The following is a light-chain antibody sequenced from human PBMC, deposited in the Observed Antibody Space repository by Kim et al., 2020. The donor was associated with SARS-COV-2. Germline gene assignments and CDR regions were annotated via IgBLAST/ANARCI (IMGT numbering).Light chain of an antibody. J-gene: IGKJ4*01. CDR1: QSVSSN. CDR2: GAS. V-gene: IGKV3-15*01. CDR3: QQYNNWPLT. Sequence: EIVMTQSPATLSVSPGERASLSCRARQSVSSNLAWYQQKPGQAPRLLIYGASTRATDIPARFSGSGSGTEFTLTISSLQSEDFAVYYWQQYNNWPLTFGGGTKLEI.